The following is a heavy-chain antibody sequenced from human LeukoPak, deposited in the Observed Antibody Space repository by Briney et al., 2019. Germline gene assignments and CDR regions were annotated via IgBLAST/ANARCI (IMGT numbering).Heavy chain of an antibody. CDR3: ARLGLEVGGPNWFDP. CDR2: IKRDGSQK. D-gene: IGHD1-1*01. CDR1: GFTFSSYA. V-gene: IGHV3-7*01. J-gene: IGHJ5*02. Sequence: GGSLRLSCAASGFTFSSYAMSWVRQAPGKGLEWVAHIKRDGSQKYYLDSVKGRFTISRDNAKNSLYLQMNSLRVEDTAVYYCARLGLEVGGPNWFDPWGQGTLVTVSS.